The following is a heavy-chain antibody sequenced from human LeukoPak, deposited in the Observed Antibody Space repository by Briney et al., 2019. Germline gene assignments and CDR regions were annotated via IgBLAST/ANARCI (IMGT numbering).Heavy chain of an antibody. CDR3: AREHPGSQLPPDY. CDR1: GFTFSSYW. V-gene: IGHV3-7*01. D-gene: IGHD2-2*01. J-gene: IGHJ4*02. CDR2: IKQDGSEK. Sequence: GGSLRLSCAASGFTFSSYWMSWVRQAPGKGLEWVVNIKQDGSEKYYVDSVKGRFTISRDNAKNSLYLQMNSLRAEDTAVYYCAREHPGSQLPPDYWGQRTLVTVSS.